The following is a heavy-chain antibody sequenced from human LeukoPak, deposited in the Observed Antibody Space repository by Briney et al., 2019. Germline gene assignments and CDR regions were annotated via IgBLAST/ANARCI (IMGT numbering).Heavy chain of an antibody. J-gene: IGHJ3*02. CDR3: ARERITMILKYAFDI. CDR2: MNPNSGNT. Sequence: ASVKVSCKASGYTFTSYDINWVRQATGQGLEWMGWMNPNSGNTGYAQKFQGRVTITRNTSISTAYMELSSLRSEDTAVYYCARERITMILKYAFDIWGQGTMVTVSS. V-gene: IGHV1-8*03. CDR1: GYTFTSYD. D-gene: IGHD3-22*01.